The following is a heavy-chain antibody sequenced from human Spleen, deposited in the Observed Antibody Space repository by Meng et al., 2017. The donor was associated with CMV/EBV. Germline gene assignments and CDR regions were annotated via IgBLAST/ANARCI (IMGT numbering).Heavy chain of an antibody. V-gene: IGHV4-4*01. D-gene: IGHD6-6*01. Sequence: GSLRLSCAVSGASISSSNWWSWVRQPPGKGLEWIGEIYHSGSTNYNPSLKSRVTISLDRSKNQFSVKLTSVTAADTAVYFCARMDLGISSPFNYWGQGTLVTVSS. CDR1: GASISSSNW. CDR3: ARMDLGISSPFNY. CDR2: IYHSGST. J-gene: IGHJ4*02.